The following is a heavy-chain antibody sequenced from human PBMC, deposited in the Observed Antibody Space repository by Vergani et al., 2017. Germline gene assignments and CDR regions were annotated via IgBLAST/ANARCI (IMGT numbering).Heavy chain of an antibody. J-gene: IGHJ4*02. CDR3: AKEEGYSGSYYVDY. CDR2: IKQDGSEK. D-gene: IGHD1-26*01. Sequence: EVQLGESGGGLVQPGGSLRLSCAASGFTFSSYWMSWVRQAPGKGLEWVANIKQDGSEKYYVDSVKGRFTISRDNAKNSLYLQMNSLRAEDTAVYYCAKEEGYSGSYYVDYWGQGTLVTVSS. V-gene: IGHV3-7*03. CDR1: GFTFSSYW.